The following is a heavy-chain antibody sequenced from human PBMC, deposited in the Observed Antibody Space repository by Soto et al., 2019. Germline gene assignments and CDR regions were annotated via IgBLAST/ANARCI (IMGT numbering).Heavy chain of an antibody. V-gene: IGHV2-5*02. CDR3: AQRLSDYGLGRERANYFDP. D-gene: IGHD3-10*01. J-gene: IGHJ5*02. Sequence: QITLKESGPTLVRPTQTLTLTCTFSGFSLSTTGVGVGWIRQPPGKALEWLALIYWDDDKRYSPSLKSRLTITKDTSKNEVILTMTNMDPVDTATYYCAQRLSDYGLGRERANYFDPWCQGALVTVSS. CDR2: IYWDDDK. CDR1: GFSLSTTGVG.